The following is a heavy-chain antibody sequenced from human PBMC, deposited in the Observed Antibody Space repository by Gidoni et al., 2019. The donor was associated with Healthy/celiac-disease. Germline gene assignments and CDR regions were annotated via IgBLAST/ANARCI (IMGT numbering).Heavy chain of an antibody. Sequence: QLQLQESGPGLVKPSETLSLTCTVSGRSISSSSYYWGWIRQPPGKGLEWIGSIYYSGSTYYNPSLKSRVTISVDTSKNQFSLKLSSVTAADTAVYYCARGRWGVLRYDNWFDPWGQGTLVTVSS. V-gene: IGHV4-39*07. CDR1: GRSISSSSYY. CDR3: ARGRWGVLRYDNWFDP. CDR2: IYYSGST. D-gene: IGHD3-9*01. J-gene: IGHJ5*02.